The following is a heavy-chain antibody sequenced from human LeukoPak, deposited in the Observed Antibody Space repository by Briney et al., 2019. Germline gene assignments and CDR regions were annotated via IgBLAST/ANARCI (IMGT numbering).Heavy chain of an antibody. D-gene: IGHD4-17*01. CDR3: ARGRNDYGYYFDY. CDR2: IYTSGSS. J-gene: IGHJ4*02. CDR1: GGSISSGNYY. Sequence: SQTLSLTCTVSGGSISSGNYYWSWIRQPAGKGLEWIGRIYTSGSSNYNPSLESRVTISVDTSKNQFSLKLSSVTTADTAVFYCARGRNDYGYYFDYWGQGTLVTVSS. V-gene: IGHV4-61*02.